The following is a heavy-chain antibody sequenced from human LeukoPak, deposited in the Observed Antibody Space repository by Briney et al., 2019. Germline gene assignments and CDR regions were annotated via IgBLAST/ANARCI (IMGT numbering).Heavy chain of an antibody. CDR2: IRKDGSES. D-gene: IGHD5-12*01. J-gene: IGHJ4*02. CDR3: ARGRYSGTTYYFDY. Sequence: GGSLRLSCAASGFTFSTSWMSWVRQVPGKGLEWVANIRKDGSESYYVDSVKGRFTISRDNAKNSLYLQMNSLRAEDTAMYYCARGRYSGTTYYFDYWGQGTLVTVSS. CDR1: GFTFSTSW. V-gene: IGHV3-7*03.